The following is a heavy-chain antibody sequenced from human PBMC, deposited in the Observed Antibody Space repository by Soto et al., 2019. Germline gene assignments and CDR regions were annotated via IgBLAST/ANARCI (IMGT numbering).Heavy chain of an antibody. J-gene: IGHJ6*02. D-gene: IGHD2-8*01. CDR2: ITYIGSS. Sequence: PSDPLSLTCTVSGGAISSGDYFWSWLRQPPGKGLEWIGYITYIGSSYYNPSLKRRVTMSVDTSKNQFSLKLSSVTAADTAVYYCASPTNYGVGDWGQGTTVTVSS. V-gene: IGHV4-30-4*02. CDR3: ASPTNYGVGD. CDR1: GGAISSGDYF.